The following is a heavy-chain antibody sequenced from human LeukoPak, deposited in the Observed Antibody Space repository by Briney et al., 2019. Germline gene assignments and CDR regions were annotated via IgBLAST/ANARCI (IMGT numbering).Heavy chain of an antibody. CDR3: ARGPRSSGYFYYLNY. Sequence: PGGSLRLSCAASGFTLSSYSMNWVRQAPGKGLEWVSSISSSSSYIYYADSVKGRFTISRDNAKNSLYLQMNSLRAEDTAVYYCARGPRSSGYFYYLNYWGQGTLVTVSS. D-gene: IGHD3-22*01. J-gene: IGHJ4*02. V-gene: IGHV3-21*01. CDR1: GFTLSSYS. CDR2: ISSSSSYI.